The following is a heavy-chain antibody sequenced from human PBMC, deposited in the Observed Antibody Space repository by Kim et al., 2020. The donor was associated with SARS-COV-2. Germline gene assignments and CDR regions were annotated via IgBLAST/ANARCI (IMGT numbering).Heavy chain of an antibody. V-gene: IGHV5-10-1*01. CDR2: IDPSDSYT. D-gene: IGHD3-22*01. CDR3: ARQVVAPYWYFDL. Sequence: GESLQISCKGSGYRFTSYWIRWVRQMPGKGLAWMGRIDPSDSYTNYSPSFQGHVTISADKSISTAYLQWSSLKASDTAMYYCARQVVAPYWYFDLWGRGTLVTVSS. J-gene: IGHJ2*01. CDR1: GYRFTSYW.